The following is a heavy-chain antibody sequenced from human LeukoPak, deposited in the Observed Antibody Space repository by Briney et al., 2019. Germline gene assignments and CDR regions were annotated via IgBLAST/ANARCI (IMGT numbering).Heavy chain of an antibody. J-gene: IGHJ4*02. CDR2: ISSGSDSI. D-gene: IGHD6-19*01. V-gene: IGHV3-48*02. CDR1: GFTFSTYG. Sequence: GGSLRLSCAASGFTFSTYGINWVRQAPGKGLEWVSYISSGSDSIHYADSLKGRFTVSRDNAKNSLFLQMNSLRDEDTAVYYCAKGGWLEYWGQGTLVTVSS. CDR3: AKGGWLEY.